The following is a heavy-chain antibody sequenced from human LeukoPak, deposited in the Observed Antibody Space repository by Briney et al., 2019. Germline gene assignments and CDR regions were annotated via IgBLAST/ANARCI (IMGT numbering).Heavy chain of an antibody. CDR3: AKLRGMVAWFFDV. J-gene: IGHJ2*01. D-gene: IGHD2-8*01. Sequence: PGGSLRLSCAASGFTFSSHAMSWARQGPGKGLEWVSVINNGGDITYYADSVKGRFTISRDNSKNTLYLQVNSLRAEDTAVYYCAKLRGMVAWFFDVWGRGTLVTVSS. CDR2: INNGGDIT. V-gene: IGHV3-23*01. CDR1: GFTFSSHA.